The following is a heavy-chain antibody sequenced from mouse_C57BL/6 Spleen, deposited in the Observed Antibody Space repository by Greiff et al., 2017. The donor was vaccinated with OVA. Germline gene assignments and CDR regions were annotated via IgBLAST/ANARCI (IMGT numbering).Heavy chain of an antibody. CDR3: ARSANDYTWFAY. Sequence: QVQLQQSGPELVKPGASVKISCKASGYAFSSSWMNWVKQRPGKGLEWIGRIYPGDGDTNYNGKFKGKATLTADKSSSTAYMQLSSLTSEDYAVYFCARSANDYTWFAYWGQGTLVTVSA. J-gene: IGHJ3*01. CDR1: GYAFSSSW. D-gene: IGHD2-4*01. CDR2: IYPGDGDT. V-gene: IGHV1-82*01.